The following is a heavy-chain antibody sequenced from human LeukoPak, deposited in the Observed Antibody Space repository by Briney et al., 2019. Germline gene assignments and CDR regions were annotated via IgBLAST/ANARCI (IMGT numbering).Heavy chain of an antibody. V-gene: IGHV3-11*04. CDR2: PSRRGGTI. CDR1: GFTFSDYY. Sequence: PGGSLRLSCAASGFTFSDYYMAWIRQAPGKGLECISYPSRRGGTIYYADSVKGRFTVSWDNAKNSFYLQMNSLRAEDTAVFYCARDLGPYNTSPNSGAFDIWGQGTMVTVSS. D-gene: IGHD1-14*01. J-gene: IGHJ3*02. CDR3: ARDLGPYNTSPNSGAFDI.